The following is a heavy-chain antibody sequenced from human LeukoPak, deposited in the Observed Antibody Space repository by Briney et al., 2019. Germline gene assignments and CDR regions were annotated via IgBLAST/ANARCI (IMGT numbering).Heavy chain of an antibody. V-gene: IGHV1-18*04. CDR2: ISAYNGDK. Sequence: GASVKVSCKASGFTLTNYGFAWVRQAPGQGLEWMGWISAYNGDKKYTQNFQGRLSMTTDSSMSTAYMELRNLRSDDTAVYYCTRDFSNTSGFKVVVDFWGQGTLVTVSS. D-gene: IGHD6-19*01. CDR1: GFTLTNYG. J-gene: IGHJ4*02. CDR3: TRDFSNTSGFKVVVDF.